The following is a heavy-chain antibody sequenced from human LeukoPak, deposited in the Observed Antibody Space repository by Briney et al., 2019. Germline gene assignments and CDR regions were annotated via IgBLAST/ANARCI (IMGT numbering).Heavy chain of an antibody. CDR1: GFTFSSYG. Sequence: GGSLRLSCAASGFTFSSYGMHWVRQAPGKGLEWVAFIRYDGSNKYYADSVKGRFTISRDNSKNTLYLQMNSLRAEDTAVYYCAKITLVGATPPYYLDVWGKGTPGTVSS. V-gene: IGHV3-30*02. D-gene: IGHD1-26*01. CDR2: IRYDGSNK. J-gene: IGHJ6*03. CDR3: AKITLVGATPPYYLDV.